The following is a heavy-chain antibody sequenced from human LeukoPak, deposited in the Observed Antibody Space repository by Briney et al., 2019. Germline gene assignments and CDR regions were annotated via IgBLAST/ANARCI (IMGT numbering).Heavy chain of an antibody. CDR1: GFTFSSYS. V-gene: IGHV3-48*04. J-gene: IGHJ4*02. CDR2: ISSSGSTI. Sequence: GGSLRLSCAASGFTFSSYSMNWVRQAPGKGLEWVSYISSSGSTIYYADSVKGRFTISRDNAKNSLYLQMNSLRAEDTAVYYCARGITGTTKVYYFDYWGQGTLVTVSS. CDR3: ARGITGTTKVYYFDY. D-gene: IGHD1-1*01.